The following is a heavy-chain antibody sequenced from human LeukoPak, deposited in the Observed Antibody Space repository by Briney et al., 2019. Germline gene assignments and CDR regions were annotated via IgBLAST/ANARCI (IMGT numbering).Heavy chain of an antibody. V-gene: IGHV3-21*01. Sequence: PGGSLRLSCEASGFTLSNSWMHWVRQAPGKGLEWVSSISSSSDYIYYADSLKGRFTISRDNAKNSLYLQMNSLRAEDTAVYYCAREEGGAGLYGFDIWGQGTMVTVSS. D-gene: IGHD1-26*01. CDR3: AREEGGAGLYGFDI. J-gene: IGHJ3*02. CDR1: GFTLSNSW. CDR2: ISSSSDYI.